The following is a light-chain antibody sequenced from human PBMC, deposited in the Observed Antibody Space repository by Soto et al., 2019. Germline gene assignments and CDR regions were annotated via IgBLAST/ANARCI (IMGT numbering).Light chain of an antibody. J-gene: IGLJ1*01. Sequence: LTQPPSASGSPGQSVTISCAGTVSDVGGYNYVSWYQQHPGKVPQLMVYQVSKRPSGVPDRFSASKSDTTASLTISGLQAEDDGDYYCMSYAGGNRFVFGTGTKVTVL. CDR2: QVS. CDR1: VSDVGGYNY. V-gene: IGLV2-8*01. CDR3: MSYAGGNRFV.